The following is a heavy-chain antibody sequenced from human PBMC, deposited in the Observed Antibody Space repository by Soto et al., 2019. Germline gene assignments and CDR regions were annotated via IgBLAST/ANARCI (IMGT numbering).Heavy chain of an antibody. D-gene: IGHD1-26*01. J-gene: IGHJ4*02. Sequence: SETLSLTCVVSNFSISSGYYWGWIRQSPGKGLEWIGSIYRSGTTSYNPSLKSRVTISVDPSKNQFSLMLTAVTAADTAVYYCARTHSGSYYSGFNYWGRGSLVTVSS. CDR1: NFSISSGYY. CDR3: ARTHSGSYYSGFNY. V-gene: IGHV4-38-2*01. CDR2: IYRSGTT.